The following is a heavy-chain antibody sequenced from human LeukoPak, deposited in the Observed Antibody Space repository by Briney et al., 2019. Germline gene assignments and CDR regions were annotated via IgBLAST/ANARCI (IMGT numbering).Heavy chain of an antibody. CDR1: GFTFSSYG. Sequence: GGSLRLSCAASGFTFSSYGMHWVRQAPGKGLEWVAVISYDGSNKYYAGSVKGRFTISRDNSKNTLSLQMNSLRVEDTAIYYCAKDIQLSTWGLGTRVTVSS. CDR3: AKDIQLST. J-gene: IGHJ3*01. CDR2: ISYDGSNK. V-gene: IGHV3-30*18. D-gene: IGHD5-24*01.